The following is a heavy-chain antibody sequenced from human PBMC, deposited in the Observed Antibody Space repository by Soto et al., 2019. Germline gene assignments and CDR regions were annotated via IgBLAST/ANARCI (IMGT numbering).Heavy chain of an antibody. J-gene: IGHJ6*02. V-gene: IGHV1-18*01. CDR3: ARKGYIGNFGLDV. CDR1: GYTFINYY. CDR2: ISISKGKT. Sequence: ASVKVSCKASGYTFINYYVAWVLRAPGQGLQWMGWISISKGKTYYEQSLQGRVTMTTDTVTTTAYMEVRSLRSDDTAVYYCARKGYIGNFGLDVWGQGTTVTVSS. D-gene: IGHD5-12*01.